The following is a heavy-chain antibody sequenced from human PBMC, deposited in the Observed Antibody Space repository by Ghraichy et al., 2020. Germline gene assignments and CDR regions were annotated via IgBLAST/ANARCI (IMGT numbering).Heavy chain of an antibody. V-gene: IGHV3-9*01. D-gene: IGHD5-24*01. CDR2: LKYNNGRA. J-gene: IGHJ4*02. CDR3: ARRGYNYGRYFFDL. Sequence: SLRLSCETSGFNFADYDMHWVRQVPGKGLEWVSGLKYNNGRADYANSVKGRFTISRDNAKNSLSLHMSSLKTEDTALYFCARRGYNYGRYFFDLWGQGTQVTVSS. CDR1: GFNFADYD.